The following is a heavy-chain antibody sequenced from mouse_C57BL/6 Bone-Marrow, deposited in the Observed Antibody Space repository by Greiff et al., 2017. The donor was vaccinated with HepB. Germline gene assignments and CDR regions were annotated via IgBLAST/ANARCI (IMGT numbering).Heavy chain of an antibody. Sequence: VKLMESGAELARPGASVKLSCKASGYTFTSYGISWVKQRTGQGLEWIGEIYPRSGNTYYNEKFKGKATLTADKSSSTAYMELRSLTSEDSAVYFCAPPNYYGSSPHWYFDVWGTGTTVTVSS. V-gene: IGHV1-81*01. D-gene: IGHD1-1*01. J-gene: IGHJ1*03. CDR2: IYPRSGNT. CDR1: GYTFTSYG. CDR3: APPNYYGSSPHWYFDV.